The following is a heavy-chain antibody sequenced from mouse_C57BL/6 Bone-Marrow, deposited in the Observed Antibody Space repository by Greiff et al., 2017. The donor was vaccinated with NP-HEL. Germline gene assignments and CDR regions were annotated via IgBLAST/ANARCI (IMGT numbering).Heavy chain of an antibody. CDR2: INPYNGGT. J-gene: IGHJ4*01. Sequence: EVQLQQSGPVLVKPGASVKMSCKASGYTFTDYYMNWVKQSHGKSLEWIGVINPYNGGTSYNQKFKGKATLTVDKSSSTAYMELNSLTSEDSAVYYGARQGGGYYYAMDYWGQGTSVTVSS. CDR3: ARQGGGYYYAMDY. CDR1: GYTFTDYY. V-gene: IGHV1-19*01.